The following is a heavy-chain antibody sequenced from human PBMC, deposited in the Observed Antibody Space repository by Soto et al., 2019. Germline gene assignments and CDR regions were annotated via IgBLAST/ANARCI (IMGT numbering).Heavy chain of an antibody. V-gene: IGHV1-69*04. Sequence: ASVKVSCKASGGTFSSYTISWVRQAPGQGLEWMGRIIPILGIANYAQKFQGRVTITADKSTSTAYMELSSLRSEDTAVYYCARDLACTNGVCPGHHWGQGTMVTVAS. D-gene: IGHD2-8*01. CDR3: ARDLACTNGVCPGHH. J-gene: IGHJ5*02. CDR2: IIPILGIA. CDR1: GGTFSSYT.